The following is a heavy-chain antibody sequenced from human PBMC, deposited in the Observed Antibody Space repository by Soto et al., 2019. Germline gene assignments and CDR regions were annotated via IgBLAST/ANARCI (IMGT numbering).Heavy chain of an antibody. CDR3: ARRAISVTPYYYYYMDV. V-gene: IGHV4-59*01. CDR2: IYYSGST. J-gene: IGHJ6*03. D-gene: IGHD4-17*01. Sequence: SETLSLTCTVSGGSISSYYWSWIRQPPGKGLEWIGYIYYSGSTNYNPSLKSRVTISVDTSKNQFSLKLSSVTAADTAVYYCARRAISVTPYYYYYMDVWGKGTTVTVSS. CDR1: GGSISSYY.